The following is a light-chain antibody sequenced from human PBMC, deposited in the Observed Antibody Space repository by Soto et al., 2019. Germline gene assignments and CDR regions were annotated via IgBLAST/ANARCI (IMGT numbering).Light chain of an antibody. V-gene: IGKV1-8*01. CDR2: GAS. J-gene: IGKJ1*01. Sequence: AIRMTQSPSSLSASTGDRVTITCRASQGISSYLAWYQQKPGKAPKLLIYGASTLQSGVPSRFSGSRSGTDYTLTIASLQPEDFATYYCQQLNGSPWTFGQGTKVDI. CDR1: QGISSY. CDR3: QQLNGSPWT.